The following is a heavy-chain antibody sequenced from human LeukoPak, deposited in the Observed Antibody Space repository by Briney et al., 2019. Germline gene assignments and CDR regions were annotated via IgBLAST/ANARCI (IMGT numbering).Heavy chain of an antibody. V-gene: IGHV3-48*03. CDR3: ARLGYSSGWYDYYYYYMDV. CDR2: ISSSGSTI. D-gene: IGHD6-19*01. CDR1: GFTFSSYE. J-gene: IGHJ6*03. Sequence: GGSLRLSCAASGFTFSSYEMNWVRQAPGKGLEWVSYISSSGSTIYYADSVKGRFTISRDNAKNSLYLQMNSLRAEDTAVYYCARLGYSSGWYDYYYYYMDVWGKGTTVTISS.